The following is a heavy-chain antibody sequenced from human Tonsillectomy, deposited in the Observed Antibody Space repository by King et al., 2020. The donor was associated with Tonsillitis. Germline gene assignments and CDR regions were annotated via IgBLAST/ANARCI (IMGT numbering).Heavy chain of an antibody. CDR2: IYYSGST. Sequence: HVQLQESGPGLVKPSETLSLTCTVSDGSISSYYWSWIRQPPGKGLEWIGYIYYSGSTNYNPSLKSRVTISVDTSKNQFSLKLSSVTAADTALYYCARGRRPRDPFDYWGQGTLVTVSS. D-gene: IGHD3-10*01. CDR1: DGSISSYY. J-gene: IGHJ4*02. CDR3: ARGRRPRDPFDY. V-gene: IGHV4-59*01.